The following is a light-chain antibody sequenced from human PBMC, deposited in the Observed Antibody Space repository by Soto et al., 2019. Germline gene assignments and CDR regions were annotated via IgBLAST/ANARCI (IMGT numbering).Light chain of an antibody. J-gene: IGLJ2*01. CDR1: SSNIGNNA. Sequence: QSVLTQPPSVSEAPRQRVTISCSGSSSNIGNNAVNWYQQLPGKAPKLLLYYDDLLPSGVSDRFSGSKSGTSASLAISGLQSEDEADYYCAAWDDSLNGVVFGGGTKVTVL. CDR3: AAWDDSLNGVV. CDR2: YDD. V-gene: IGLV1-36*01.